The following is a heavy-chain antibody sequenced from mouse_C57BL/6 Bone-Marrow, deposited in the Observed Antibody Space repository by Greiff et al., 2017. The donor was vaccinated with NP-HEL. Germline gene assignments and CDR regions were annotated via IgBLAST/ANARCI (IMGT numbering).Heavy chain of an antibody. CDR1: GYTFTSYW. D-gene: IGHD1-1*01. J-gene: IGHJ2*01. CDR2: INPSNGGT. CDR3: ARGAYYYGSRRYFDY. Sequence: QVQLQQPGTELVKPGASVKLSCKASGYTFTSYWMHWVKQRPGQGLEWIGNINPSNGGTNYNEKFKSKATLTVDKSSSTAYMQLSSLTSQDAAVYYCARGAYYYGSRRYFDYWGQGTTLTVSS. V-gene: IGHV1-53*01.